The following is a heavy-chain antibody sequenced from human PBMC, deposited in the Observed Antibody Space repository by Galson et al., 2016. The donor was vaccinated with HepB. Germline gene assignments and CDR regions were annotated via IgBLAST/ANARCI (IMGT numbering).Heavy chain of an antibody. D-gene: IGHD3-3*01. CDR3: ASLGVGFGSGYDYGYYFDY. CDR2: IYPGDSDT. J-gene: IGHJ4*02. V-gene: IGHV5-51*01. Sequence: QSGAEVKKPGESLKIFCKGSGYSFTSYWIGWVRQMPGKGLEWMGIIYPGDSDTRYSPSFQGQVTISADKSISTAYLQWSSLKASDTAMYYCASLGVGFGSGYDYGYYFDYWGQGTLVTVSS. CDR1: GYSFTSYW.